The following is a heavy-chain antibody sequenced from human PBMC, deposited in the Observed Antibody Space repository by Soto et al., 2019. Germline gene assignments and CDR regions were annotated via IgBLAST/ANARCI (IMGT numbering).Heavy chain of an antibody. CDR2: INPSGGST. CDR3: ARDKLYRAFDI. CDR1: GYTVTSYY. J-gene: IGHJ3*02. Sequence: ASVKVSCKVSGYTVTSYYMHWVRQAPGQGLEWMGIINPSGGSTTYAQKFQGRLTMTRDTSTSTVYMELSSLRSEDTAVYYCARDKLYRAFDIWGQGTMVTVSS. D-gene: IGHD2-15*01. V-gene: IGHV1-46*01.